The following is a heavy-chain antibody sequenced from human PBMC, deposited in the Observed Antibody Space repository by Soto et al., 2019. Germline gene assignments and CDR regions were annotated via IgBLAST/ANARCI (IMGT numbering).Heavy chain of an antibody. Sequence: QVQLVESGGGVVQPGRSLRLSCAASGFTFSRYGMHWVRQAPDKGLEWVAVIWYDGSNKYYVDSVKGRFTISRDNSKSTLYLQMNSLRVEDTAVYYCARGGEAMMSAFDIWGQGTVVTVSS. D-gene: IGHD3-22*01. CDR3: ARGGEAMMSAFDI. CDR1: GFTFSRYG. J-gene: IGHJ3*02. V-gene: IGHV3-33*01. CDR2: IWYDGSNK.